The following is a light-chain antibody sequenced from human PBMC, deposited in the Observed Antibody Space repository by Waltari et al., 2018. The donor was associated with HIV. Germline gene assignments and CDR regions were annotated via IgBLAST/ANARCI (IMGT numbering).Light chain of an antibody. V-gene: IGKV3-15*01. CDR3: QQYHSWPWT. CDR1: QSVSNN. Sequence: LIMTQSPGSLSVSPGERVTLSCRASQSVSNNLAWFQHQRGQPPRLLIFGVSSKAAGVPDIFRGSGSGTEFNLTISGLRSEDFATYYCQQYHSWPWTLGQGTKVEV. CDR2: GVS. J-gene: IGKJ1*01.